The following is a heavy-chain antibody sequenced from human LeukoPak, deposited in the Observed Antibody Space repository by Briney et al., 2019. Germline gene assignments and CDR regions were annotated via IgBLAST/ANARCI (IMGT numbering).Heavy chain of an antibody. CDR1: GGSIGRSSFY. CDR3: ARGPYYDFWSGYPFFDY. V-gene: IGHV4-39*01. Sequence: PSETLSLTCTVSGGSIGRSSFYWGWIRQPPGKGLEWIGSIYYSGNTYYNPSLKSRVTISVDTSKNQFSLKLSSVTAADTAVYYCARGPYYDFWSGYPFFDYWGQGTLVTVSS. J-gene: IGHJ4*02. D-gene: IGHD3-3*01. CDR2: IYYSGNT.